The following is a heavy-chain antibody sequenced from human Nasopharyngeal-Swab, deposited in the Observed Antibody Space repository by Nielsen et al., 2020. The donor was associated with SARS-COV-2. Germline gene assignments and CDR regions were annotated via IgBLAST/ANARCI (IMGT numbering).Heavy chain of an antibody. CDR3: AKRDDYYESSGLGD. CDR1: GFTFSSYA. Sequence: GGSLRLSCAASGFTFSSYAMSWVRQAPGKGLEWVSIISGSGDTTYWADSVKGRFTISRDNSKNTLYLQMNSLRAEDTAVYYCAKRDDYYESSGLGDWGQGTLVTVSS. J-gene: IGHJ4*02. V-gene: IGHV3-23*01. D-gene: IGHD3-22*01. CDR2: ISGSGDTT.